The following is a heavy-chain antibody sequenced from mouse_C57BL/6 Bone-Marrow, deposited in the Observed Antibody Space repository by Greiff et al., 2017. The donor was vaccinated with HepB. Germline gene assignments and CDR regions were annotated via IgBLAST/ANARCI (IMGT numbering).Heavy chain of an antibody. CDR3: ARGPPIRYGSSPDY. J-gene: IGHJ2*01. CDR2: ISYDGSN. D-gene: IGHD1-1*01. Sequence: EVQLVESGPGLVKPSQSLSLTCSVTGYSITSGYYWNWIRQFPGNKLEWMGYISYDGSNNYNPSLKNRISITRDTSKNQFFLKLNSVTTEDTATYYCARGPPIRYGSSPDYWGQGTTLTVSS. CDR1: GYSITSGYY. V-gene: IGHV3-6*01.